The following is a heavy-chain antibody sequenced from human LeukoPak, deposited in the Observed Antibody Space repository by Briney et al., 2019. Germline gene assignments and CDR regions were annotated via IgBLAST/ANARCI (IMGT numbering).Heavy chain of an antibody. J-gene: IGHJ6*02. CDR1: GGSFSGYY. CDR3: AGETAMAPYYYYYGMDV. V-gene: IGHV4-34*01. D-gene: IGHD5-18*01. CDR2: INHSGST. Sequence: SETLSLTCAVYGGSFSGYYWSWIRQPPGKGLEWIGEINHSGSTNYNPSLKSRVTISVDTSKNQFSLKLSSVTAAGTAVYYCAGETAMAPYYYYYGMDVWGQGTTVTVSS.